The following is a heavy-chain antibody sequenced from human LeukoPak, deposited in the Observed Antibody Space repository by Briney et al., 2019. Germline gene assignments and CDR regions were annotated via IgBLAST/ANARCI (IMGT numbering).Heavy chain of an antibody. D-gene: IGHD3-22*01. J-gene: IGHJ6*03. Sequence: PSETLSLTCTVSGGSISGYYWGWIRQPAGKGLEWIGLTHTSGSTNYSPSLKSRVTMSVDTSKNQFSLKLSSVTAADTAVYYCARQSVVISYYYYYMDVWGKGTTVTVSS. CDR2: THTSGST. CDR1: GGSISGYY. V-gene: IGHV4-4*07. CDR3: ARQSVVISYYYYYMDV.